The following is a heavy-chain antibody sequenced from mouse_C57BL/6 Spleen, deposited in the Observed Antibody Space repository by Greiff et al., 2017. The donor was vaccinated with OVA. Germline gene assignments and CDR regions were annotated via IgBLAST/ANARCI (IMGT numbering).Heavy chain of an antibody. Sequence: VNVVESGPGLVAPSQSLSITCTVSGFSLTSYAISWVRQPPGKGLEWLGVIWTGGGTNYNSALKSRLSISKDNSKSQVFLKMNSLQTDDTARYYCARKWDYYGSSPYYAMDYWGQGTSVTVSS. CDR3: ARKWDYYGSSPYYAMDY. V-gene: IGHV2-9-1*01. CDR1: GFSLTSYA. D-gene: IGHD1-1*01. J-gene: IGHJ4*01. CDR2: IWTGGGT.